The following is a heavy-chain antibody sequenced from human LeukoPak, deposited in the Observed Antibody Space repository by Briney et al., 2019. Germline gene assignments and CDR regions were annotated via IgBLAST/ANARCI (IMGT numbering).Heavy chain of an antibody. V-gene: IGHV3-23*01. CDR3: ARDVIGNNFYGMDV. D-gene: IGHD1/OR15-1a*01. J-gene: IGHJ6*02. CDR2: ISGSGGST. CDR1: GFTFSSYA. Sequence: VGSLRLSCAASGFTFSSYAMSWVRQAPGKGLEWVSAISGSGGSTYYADSVKGRFTISRDNSKNTLYLQMNSLRADDTAVYYCARDVIGNNFYGMDVWGQGTTVTVSS.